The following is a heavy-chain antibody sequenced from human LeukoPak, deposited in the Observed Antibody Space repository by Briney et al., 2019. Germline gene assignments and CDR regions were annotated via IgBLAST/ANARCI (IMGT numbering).Heavy chain of an antibody. Sequence: SVKVSCKASGYTFTSYYMHWVRQAPGQGLEWMGGIIPIFGTANYAQKFQGRVTITADESTSTAYMELSSLRSEDTAVYYCARARVGATTPHYFDYWGQGTLVTVSS. V-gene: IGHV1-69*13. CDR3: ARARVGATTPHYFDY. D-gene: IGHD1-26*01. J-gene: IGHJ4*02. CDR1: GYTFTSYY. CDR2: IIPIFGTA.